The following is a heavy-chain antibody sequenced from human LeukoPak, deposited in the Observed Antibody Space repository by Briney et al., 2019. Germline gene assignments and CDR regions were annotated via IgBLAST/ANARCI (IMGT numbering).Heavy chain of an antibody. D-gene: IGHD2-2*01. CDR2: IIPIFGTA. Sequence: SVKVSCKASGGTFSSYVISWVRQAPGQGLEGVGRIIPIFGTANYAQKFQGRVTITTDESTSTAYLELSSLRSEDTAVYYCASSYADPNSLDYWGQGTLVTVSS. CDR1: GGTFSSYV. V-gene: IGHV1-69*05. J-gene: IGHJ4*02. CDR3: ASSYADPNSLDY.